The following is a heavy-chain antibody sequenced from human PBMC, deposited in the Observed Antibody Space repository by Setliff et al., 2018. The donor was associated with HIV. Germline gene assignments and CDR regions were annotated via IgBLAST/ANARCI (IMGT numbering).Heavy chain of an antibody. CDR3: ARSHCGGGSCYSGVGPVLHDY. V-gene: IGHV4-38-2*01. CDR2: IYHSGTT. D-gene: IGHD2-15*01. CDR1: GYSISSGYY. Sequence: SETLSLTCAVSGYSISSGYYWGWIRQPPGKGLEWVGSIYHSGTTYYNPSLKSRVTISVDTSKNQFSLKLSSVTAADTAVYYCARSHCGGGSCYSGVGPVLHDYWGQGTRVTVSS. J-gene: IGHJ4*02.